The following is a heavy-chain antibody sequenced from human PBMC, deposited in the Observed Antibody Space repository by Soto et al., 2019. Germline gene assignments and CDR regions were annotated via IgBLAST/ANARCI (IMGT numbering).Heavy chain of an antibody. D-gene: IGHD5-18*01. J-gene: IGHJ4*02. CDR2: IYYSGST. CDR3: ARGGVDTADGYYFDY. CDR1: GGSISSGGYY. V-gene: IGHV4-31*03. Sequence: QVQLQESGPGLVKPSQTLSLTCTVSGGSISSGGYYWSWIRQHPGKGLEWIGYIYYSGSTYYNPSLKSRVTIAVDTSKNQCSLKLSSVTAADTAVYYCARGGVDTADGYYFDYWGQGTLVTVSS.